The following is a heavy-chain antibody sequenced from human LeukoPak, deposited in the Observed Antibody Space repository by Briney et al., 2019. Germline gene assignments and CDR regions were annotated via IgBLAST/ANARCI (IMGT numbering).Heavy chain of an antibody. V-gene: IGHV3-53*01. CDR3: ARRAGAYSHPYDY. CDR1: GFTAIGNS. Sequence: GGSRSPSGAAPGFTAIGNSMSGFPQPPGKGLGWVSFIYSDNTHYSDSVKGRFTISRDNSKNTLYLQMNSLRAEDTAVYYCARRAGAYSHPYDYWGQGTLVTVSS. CDR2: IYSDNT. D-gene: IGHD4/OR15-4a*01. J-gene: IGHJ4*02.